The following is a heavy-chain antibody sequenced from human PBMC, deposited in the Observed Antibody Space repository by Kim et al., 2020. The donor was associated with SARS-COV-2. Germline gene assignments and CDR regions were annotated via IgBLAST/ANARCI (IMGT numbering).Heavy chain of an antibody. CDR2: ISGGGETT. V-gene: IGHV3-23*01. CDR3: AKDPLLQASRIYFDY. D-gene: IGHD1-1*01. Sequence: GSLRLSCAASGFTFSSYAMSWVRQTPGKGLEWVASISGGGETTYYADSVRGRFTVSRDNSKDTLYLQMDSLRAEDTAVYYCAKDPLLQASRIYFDYWGQGTLVTISS. CDR1: GFTFSSYA. J-gene: IGHJ4*02.